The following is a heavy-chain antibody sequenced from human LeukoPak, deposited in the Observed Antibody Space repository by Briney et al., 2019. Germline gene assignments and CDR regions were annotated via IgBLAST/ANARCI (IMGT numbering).Heavy chain of an antibody. Sequence: SETLSLTCTVSGGSISSYYWSWIRQPPGKGLEWIGYIYYSGSTNYNPSLKSRVTISVDTSKNQFSLKLSSVTAADTAVYYCSSGGYCNSTSCYGENWGQGTLVTVSS. D-gene: IGHD2-2*01. J-gene: IGHJ4*02. V-gene: IGHV4-59*01. CDR1: GGSISSYY. CDR2: IYYSGST. CDR3: SSGGYCNSTSCYGEN.